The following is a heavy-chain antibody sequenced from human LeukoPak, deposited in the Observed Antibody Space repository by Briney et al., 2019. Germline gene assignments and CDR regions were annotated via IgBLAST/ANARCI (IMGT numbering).Heavy chain of an antibody. D-gene: IGHD6-13*01. CDR3: AKDAGVAAAGSLDY. J-gene: IGHJ4*02. CDR1: GFTFSSYG. CDR2: ISKDGSSK. Sequence: GRSLRLSCAAAGFTFSSYGTHWVRQTPGKGLEWVTVISKDGSSKFYADSVKGRFTISRDNSKNTLYLQMNSLRAEDTALYYCAKDAGVAAAGSLDYWGQGTLVTVSS. V-gene: IGHV3-30*18.